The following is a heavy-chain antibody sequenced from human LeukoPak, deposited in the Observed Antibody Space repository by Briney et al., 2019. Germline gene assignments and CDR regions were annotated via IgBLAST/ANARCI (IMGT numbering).Heavy chain of an antibody. CDR3: AKDSIRTVTTLDYYYGMDV. Sequence: GGSLRLSCAASGFTFGSYAMGWVRQAPGKGLEWVSAISGSGGSTYYADSVKGRFTISRDNSKNTLYLQMNSLRAEDTAVYYCAKDSIRTVTTLDYYYGMDVWGQGTTVTVSS. CDR1: GFTFGSYA. V-gene: IGHV3-23*01. D-gene: IGHD4-17*01. CDR2: ISGSGGST. J-gene: IGHJ6*02.